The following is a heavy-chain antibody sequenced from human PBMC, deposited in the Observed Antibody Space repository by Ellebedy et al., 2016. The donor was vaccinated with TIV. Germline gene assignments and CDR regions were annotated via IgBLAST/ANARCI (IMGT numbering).Heavy chain of an antibody. D-gene: IGHD2-21*02. CDR3: ARDHLGTAIPYDY. Sequence: GEFLKISCAASGFTFSSYSMNWVRQAPGKGLEWVSSISSSSSYIYYADSVKGRFTISRDNAKNSLYLQMNSLRAEDTAVYYCARDHLGTAIPYDYWGQGTLVTVSS. CDR1: GFTFSSYS. J-gene: IGHJ4*02. V-gene: IGHV3-21*01. CDR2: ISSSSSYI.